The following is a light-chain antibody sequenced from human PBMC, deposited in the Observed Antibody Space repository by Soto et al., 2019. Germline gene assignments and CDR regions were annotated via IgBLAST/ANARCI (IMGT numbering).Light chain of an antibody. CDR3: CSYAGSNNFGV. CDR1: SSDVGGYNY. Sequence: QSALTQPPSASGSPGQSVTISCTGTSSDVGGYNYVSWYQQHPGKAPKLMIYEVSNRPSGVPDRFSGSKSGNTASLTVSGLQAEDEADYYCCSYAGSNNFGVFGGGTKLTVL. J-gene: IGLJ2*01. V-gene: IGLV2-8*01. CDR2: EVS.